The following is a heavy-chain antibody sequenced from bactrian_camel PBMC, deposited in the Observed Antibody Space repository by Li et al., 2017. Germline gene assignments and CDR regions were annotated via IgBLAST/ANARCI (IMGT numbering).Heavy chain of an antibody. V-gene: IGHV3S42*01. CDR3: AANPAALESYCSGGFYRPMLFGY. D-gene: IGHD2*01. Sequence: VQLVESGGELVQPGGSLRLSCTASGFTFGAYAMSWARQAPGRALEWIASINGGGGTTSYADSVKGRFTISRDNARDTVYLQLNNLKPEDTAMYYCAANPAALESYCSGGFYRPMLFGYWGQGTQVTVSS. CDR2: INGGGGTT. CDR1: GFTFGAYA. J-gene: IGHJ6*01.